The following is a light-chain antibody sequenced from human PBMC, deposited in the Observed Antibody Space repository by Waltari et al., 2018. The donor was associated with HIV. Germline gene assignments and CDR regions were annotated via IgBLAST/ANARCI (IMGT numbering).Light chain of an antibody. V-gene: IGLV1-51*01. CDR3: ATWDSSLSAVV. Sequence: QSLLTPPPSVSAATGQTIIIPSSGSPSNIGNHYVSWYQHLPGTAPKVLIYDNYRRPSGIPDRFSGSKSGTSATLAITGLQTGDEADYYCATWDSSLSAVVFGGGTKVTVL. CDR1: PSNIGNHY. CDR2: DNY. J-gene: IGLJ2*01.